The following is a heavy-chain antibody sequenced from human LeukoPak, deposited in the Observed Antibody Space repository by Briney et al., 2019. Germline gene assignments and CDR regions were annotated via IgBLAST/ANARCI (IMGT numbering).Heavy chain of an antibody. D-gene: IGHD3-10*01. V-gene: IGHV1-2*04. Sequence: ASVKVSCKASGYTFTGYYMHWVRQAPGQGLKWMGWINPNSGGTNYAQKFQGWVTMTRDTSISTAYMELSRLRSDDTAVYYCARGSGASGIYGMDVWGQGTTVTVSS. J-gene: IGHJ6*02. CDR1: GYTFTGYY. CDR3: ARGSGASGIYGMDV. CDR2: INPNSGGT.